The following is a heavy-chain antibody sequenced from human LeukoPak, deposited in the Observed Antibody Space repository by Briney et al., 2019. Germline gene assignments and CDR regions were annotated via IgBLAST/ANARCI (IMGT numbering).Heavy chain of an antibody. V-gene: IGHV3-74*01. J-gene: IGHJ4*02. CDR1: GFTVSSYW. CDR2: INTDGSST. Sequence: GGSLRLSCAASGFTVSSYWMHWVRQAPGKGLVWVSRINTDGSSTTYADSVKGRFTISRDNAKNTLYLQMNSLRAEDTAVYYCARGASASTSQFDYWGQGTLVTVSS. CDR3: ARGASASTSQFDY. D-gene: IGHD3-3*01.